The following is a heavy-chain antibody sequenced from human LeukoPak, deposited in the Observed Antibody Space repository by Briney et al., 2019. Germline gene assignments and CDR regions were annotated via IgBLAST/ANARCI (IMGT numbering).Heavy chain of an antibody. Sequence: GGSLRLSCAASGFTFSSYAMSWVRQAPGKGLEWVSAISGSGGSAYYADSVKGRFTISRDNSKNTLYLQMNSLRAEDTAVYYCAKDSLIVVVITFAYWGQGTLVTVSS. D-gene: IGHD3-22*01. CDR2: ISGSGGSA. J-gene: IGHJ4*02. CDR1: GFTFSSYA. CDR3: AKDSLIVVVITFAY. V-gene: IGHV3-23*01.